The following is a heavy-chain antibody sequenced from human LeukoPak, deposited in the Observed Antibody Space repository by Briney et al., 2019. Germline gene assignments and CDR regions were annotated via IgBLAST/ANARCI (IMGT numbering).Heavy chain of an antibody. Sequence: ETSETLSLTCTVSGGSISSGSYYWSWVRQPPEKGLEWIGFVFHTGSTHYSPSLKSRVTMSVDTSKNQFSLKLSSVTAADTAVYYCARDSLQPYDRKLYYYYYMDVWGKGTTVTVSS. D-gene: IGHD3-22*01. J-gene: IGHJ6*03. CDR2: VFHTGST. CDR1: GGSISSGSYY. V-gene: IGHV4-31*03. CDR3: ARDSLQPYDRKLYYYYYMDV.